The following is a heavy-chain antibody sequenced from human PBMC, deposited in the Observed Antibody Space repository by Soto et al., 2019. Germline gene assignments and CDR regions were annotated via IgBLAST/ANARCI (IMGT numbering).Heavy chain of an antibody. V-gene: IGHV3-23*01. CDR1: GFTFSSYA. D-gene: IGHD5-12*01. J-gene: IGHJ4*02. CDR2: ISGSGGST. Sequence: EVQLLESGGGLVQPGGSLRLSCAASGFTFSSYAMSWVRQAPGKGLEWGSAISGSGGSTYYADSVKGRFTICRDNSKNTLYLQMNSLRAEYTAVYYCAKALGGIVATIIPDYFDYWGQGTLVTVSS. CDR3: AKALGGIVATIIPDYFDY.